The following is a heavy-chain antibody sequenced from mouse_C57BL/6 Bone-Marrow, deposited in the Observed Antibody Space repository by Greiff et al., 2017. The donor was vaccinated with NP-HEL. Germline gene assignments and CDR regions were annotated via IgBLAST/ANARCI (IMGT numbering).Heavy chain of an antibody. CDR2: IYPGNGDT. V-gene: IGHV1-5*01. J-gene: IGHJ1*03. Sequence: VQLQQSGTVLARPGASVKMSCKTSGYTFTSYWMHWVKQRPGQGLEWIGAIYPGNGDTSYNQKFKGKAKLTAVTSASTAYMELSSLTNEDSAVYYCRGRWSYWDFDVWGTGTTVTVSS. CDR3: RGRWSYWDFDV. CDR1: GYTFTSYW. D-gene: IGHD2-3*01.